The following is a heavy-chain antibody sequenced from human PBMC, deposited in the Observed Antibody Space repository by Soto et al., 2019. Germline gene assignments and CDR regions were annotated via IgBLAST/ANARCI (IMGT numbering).Heavy chain of an antibody. CDR3: ARDRLDSYYYYYMDV. CDR1: GFTFSSYA. Sequence: GGSLRLSCAASGFTFSSYAMSWVRQAPGKGLEWVSAISGSGGSTYYADSVKGRFTISRDNSKNTLYLQMNSLRAEDTAVYYCARDRLDSYYYYYMDVWGKGTTVTVSS. CDR2: ISGSGGST. D-gene: IGHD3-22*01. J-gene: IGHJ6*03. V-gene: IGHV3-23*01.